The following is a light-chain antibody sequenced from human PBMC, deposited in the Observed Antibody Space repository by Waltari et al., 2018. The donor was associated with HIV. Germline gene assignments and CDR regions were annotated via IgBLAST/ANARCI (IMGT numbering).Light chain of an antibody. CDR3: QQYNNWPPAYT. J-gene: IGKJ2*01. CDR1: QSVDDH. V-gene: IGKV3-15*01. CDR2: GAS. Sequence: EIVMTQSPATLSVSPGERATLSCRASQSVDDHLAWYHHKPGQAPRILIYGASTRATGIPARFSGSGSGTDFTLTINSLQSEDFAVYYCQQYNNWPPAYTFGQGTKLEIK.